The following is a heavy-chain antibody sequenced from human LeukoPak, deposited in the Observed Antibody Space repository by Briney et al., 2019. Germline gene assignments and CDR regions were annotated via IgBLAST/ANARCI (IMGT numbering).Heavy chain of an antibody. V-gene: IGHV4-34*01. CDR1: GGSFSGYF. CDR2: INLSGTT. D-gene: IGHD1-14*01. J-gene: IGHJ6*03. CDR3: ARGRNWQTFYHYCMDV. Sequence: NPSETLSLTCGVSGGSFSGYFWTWVRQSPGKGLEWMGEINLSGTTIYNPSFKSRVTISIDPSKHQVSLNMRSVTAADTAVYYCARGRNWQTFYHYCMDVWGNGTTVTVSS.